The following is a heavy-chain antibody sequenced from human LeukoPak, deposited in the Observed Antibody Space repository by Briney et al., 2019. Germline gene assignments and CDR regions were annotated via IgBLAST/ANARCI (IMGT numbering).Heavy chain of an antibody. Sequence: SETLSLTCTVSGGSISSYYWSWIRQPPGKGLEWIGYIYFSGSTNYNPSLKSRVTISVDTSKNQFSLKLSSVTAADTAVYYCARQVGATTFDYWGQGTLVTVSS. J-gene: IGHJ4*02. CDR1: GGSISSYY. CDR2: IYFSGST. V-gene: IGHV4-59*01. D-gene: IGHD1-26*01. CDR3: ARQVGATTFDY.